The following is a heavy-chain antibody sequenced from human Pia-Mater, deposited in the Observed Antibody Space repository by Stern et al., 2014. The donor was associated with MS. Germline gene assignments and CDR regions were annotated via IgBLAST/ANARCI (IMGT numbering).Heavy chain of an antibody. CDR2: IDTSGGRT. V-gene: IGHV1-46*01. D-gene: IGHD3-22*01. J-gene: IGHJ3*02. Sequence: QVQLVQSGVEVKKPGASVKGSCKASGFTFTGDYIHWVRQAPGQGLEWMGGIDTSGGRTTYAQKFQGRVTMTTDTSSSTVYMDLSSLRSEDTAVYFCARGVYDPGSFDIWGQGTMVTVSS. CDR3: ARGVYDPGSFDI. CDR1: GFTFTGDY.